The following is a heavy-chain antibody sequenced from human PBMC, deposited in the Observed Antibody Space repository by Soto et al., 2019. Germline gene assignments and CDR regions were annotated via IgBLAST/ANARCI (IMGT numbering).Heavy chain of an antibody. CDR3: TRESPNYDSSGYYDAFDI. CDR2: IRSKAYGGTT. D-gene: IGHD3-22*01. V-gene: IGHV3-49*04. Sequence: GGSLRLSCTASGFTFGDYAMSWVRQAPGKGLEWVGFIRSKAYGGTTEYAASVKGRFTISRDDYKSIAYLQMNSLKTEDTAVYYCTRESPNYDSSGYYDAFDIWGQGTMVTVSS. CDR1: GFTFGDYA. J-gene: IGHJ3*02.